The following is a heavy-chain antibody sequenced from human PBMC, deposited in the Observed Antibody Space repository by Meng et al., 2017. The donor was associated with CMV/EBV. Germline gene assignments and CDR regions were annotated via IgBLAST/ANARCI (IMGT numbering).Heavy chain of an antibody. CDR1: GYTFTSYY. CDR3: ARDRYPAYDSSGYYCY. J-gene: IGHJ4*02. CDR2: INPSGGST. Sequence: GYTFTSYYMHWVRRAPGQGLEWMGIINPSGGSTSYAQKFQGRVTMTRDTSTSTVYMELSSLRSEDTAVYYCARDRYPAYDSSGYYCYWGQGTLVTVSS. V-gene: IGHV1-46*01. D-gene: IGHD3-22*01.